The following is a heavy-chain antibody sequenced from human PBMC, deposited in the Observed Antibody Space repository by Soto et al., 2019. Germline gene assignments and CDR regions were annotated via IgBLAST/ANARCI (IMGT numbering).Heavy chain of an antibody. Sequence: QIQLVQSGAEVKKPGASVKVSCRASGYTFTGYYLHWVRQAPGQGLEWMGWVNPISGDTNYAQKFQDRVIMTRDRSITTVHMELSRLRSDDTAVYYCARGEGFRITMDRGRWFDPWGQGTLVTVSS. J-gene: IGHJ5*02. CDR3: ARGEGFRITMDRGRWFDP. CDR2: VNPISGDT. D-gene: IGHD3-10*01. CDR1: GYTFTGYY. V-gene: IGHV1-2*02.